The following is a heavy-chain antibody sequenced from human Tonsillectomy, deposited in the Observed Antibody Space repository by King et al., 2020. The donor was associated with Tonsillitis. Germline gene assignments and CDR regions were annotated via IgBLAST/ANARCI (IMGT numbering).Heavy chain of an antibody. J-gene: IGHJ4*02. CDR3: ASPDFGSGGDY. CDR1: GITFSNNA. CDR2: ISYDGRTK. Sequence: VQLVESGGGVVQPGRSLRLSCAASGITFSNNAIHWIRQAPGKGLEWVAIISYDGRTKYYADSVKGRFTISRDNSKNTLYLQMNSLRPEDTAVYFCASPDFGSGGDYWGQGTLVTVSS. V-gene: IGHV3-30*04. D-gene: IGHD3-10*01.